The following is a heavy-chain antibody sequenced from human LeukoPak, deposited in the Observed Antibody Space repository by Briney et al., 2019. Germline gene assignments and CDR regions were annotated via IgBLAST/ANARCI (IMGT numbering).Heavy chain of an antibody. V-gene: IGHV4-38-2*02. J-gene: IGHJ4*02. CDR1: GYSISGGYY. CDR3: ARDVHYSSGWYGY. CDR2: IYHSGST. Sequence: PSETLSLTCAVSGYSISGGYYWGWIRPPPGKGLEWIGSIYHSGSTYYNPSLKSRVTISVDTSKNQFSLKLSSVTAADTAVYYCARDVHYSSGWYGYWGQGTLVTVSS. D-gene: IGHD6-19*01.